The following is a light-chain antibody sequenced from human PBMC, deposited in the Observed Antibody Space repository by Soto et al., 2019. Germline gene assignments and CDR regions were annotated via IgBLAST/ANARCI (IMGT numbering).Light chain of an antibody. V-gene: IGLV2-23*01. CDR3: CSYAGSSTPYWV. CDR2: EGS. J-gene: IGLJ3*02. CDR1: SSDVGSYNL. Sequence: QSVLTQPASVSGSPGQSITISCTGTSSDVGSYNLVSWYQQHPGKAPKLMIYEGSKRPSGVSNRFSGSKSGNTASLTISGLQAEDEADYYCCSYAGSSTPYWVFGGGTKRTVL.